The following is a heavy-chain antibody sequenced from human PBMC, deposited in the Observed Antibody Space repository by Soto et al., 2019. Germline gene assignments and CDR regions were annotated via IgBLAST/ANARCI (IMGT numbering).Heavy chain of an antibody. J-gene: IGHJ3*02. CDR1: SGSISSGGYS. D-gene: IGHD3-22*01. CDR3: ARDVIVEYYYDSSGYYYPLGAFDI. Sequence: SETRSLTCTVSSGSISSGGYSWSWIRQHPGKGLEWVGYIYYSGSTYYNPSLKSRVTISVDTSKNQFSLKLSSVTAADTAVYYCARDVIVEYYYDSSGYYYPLGAFDIWGQGTMVT. V-gene: IGHV4-31*03. CDR2: IYYSGST.